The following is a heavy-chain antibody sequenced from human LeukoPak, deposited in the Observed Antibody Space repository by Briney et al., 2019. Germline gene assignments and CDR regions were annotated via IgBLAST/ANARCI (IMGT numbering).Heavy chain of an antibody. Sequence: GGSLRLSCAASGFTFSSYGMSWVRQAPGKGLEWVSSIRSSDTYIYYADSVRGRFTISRDNAKNSLYLQMNSLRAEDTAVYYCARRMAYYYDSSDHDAFDIWGQGTMVTVSS. D-gene: IGHD3-22*01. J-gene: IGHJ3*02. CDR3: ARRMAYYYDSSDHDAFDI. V-gene: IGHV3-21*01. CDR2: IRSSDTYI. CDR1: GFTFSSYG.